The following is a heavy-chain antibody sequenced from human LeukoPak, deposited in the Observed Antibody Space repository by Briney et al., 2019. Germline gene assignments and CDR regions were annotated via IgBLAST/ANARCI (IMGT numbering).Heavy chain of an antibody. D-gene: IGHD2-21*02. CDR3: ARVVTAPLDAFDM. J-gene: IGHJ3*02. CDR1: GGSISSSNW. CDR2: IYHSGST. V-gene: IGHV4-4*02. Sequence: SETLSLTCAVSGGSISSSNWWSWVRQPPGKGLEWIGEIYHSGSTNYNPSLKSRVTISVDKSKNQFSLKLSSVTAADTAVYYCARVVTAPLDAFDMWGQGTMVTVSS.